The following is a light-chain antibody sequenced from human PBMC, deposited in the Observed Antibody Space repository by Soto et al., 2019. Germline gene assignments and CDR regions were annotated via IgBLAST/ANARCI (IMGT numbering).Light chain of an antibody. Sequence: EIVLTQSPGTLSLSPGERATLSCGASQSVSNNYLAWYQQKPGQAPRLLIYGASNRATGIPDRFNGSGSGTDFTLTISRLEPEDFAVYYCQQYGSSGTFGQGTKVDIK. CDR1: QSVSNNY. CDR3: QQYGSSGT. CDR2: GAS. V-gene: IGKV3-20*01. J-gene: IGKJ1*01.